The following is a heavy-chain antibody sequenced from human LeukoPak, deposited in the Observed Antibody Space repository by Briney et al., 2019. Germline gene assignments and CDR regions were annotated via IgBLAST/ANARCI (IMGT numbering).Heavy chain of an antibody. CDR1: GGSISSSSYY. D-gene: IGHD2-21*02. J-gene: IGHJ4*02. CDR3: ARGLSAIVH. V-gene: IGHV4-39*07. Sequence: PSETLSLTCTVSGGSISSSSYYWGWIRQPPGKELEWIGTIYYSGTTYYNPSLKSRVTISVDTSKNQFSLKLSSVTAADTAVYYCARGLSAIVHWGQGTLVTVSS. CDR2: IYYSGTT.